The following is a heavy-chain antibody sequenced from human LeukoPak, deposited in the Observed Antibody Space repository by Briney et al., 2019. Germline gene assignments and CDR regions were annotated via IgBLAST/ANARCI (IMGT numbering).Heavy chain of an antibody. CDR2: ISGSGDST. CDR1: GFTFRTYG. Sequence: GGSLRLSCAASGFTFRTYGMAWVRRAPGKGLEWVSGISGSGDSTSYGDPVKGRFPISRDNSKNTLYLQMNSLRAEDTAVYYCAKDRGYWGQGTLVTVSS. J-gene: IGHJ4*02. V-gene: IGHV3-23*01. CDR3: AKDRGY.